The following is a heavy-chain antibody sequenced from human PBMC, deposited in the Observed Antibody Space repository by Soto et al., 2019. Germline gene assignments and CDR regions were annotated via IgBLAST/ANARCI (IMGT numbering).Heavy chain of an antibody. CDR2: IYYSGTT. J-gene: IGHJ4*02. Sequence: PSETLSLTCAVSGYSISSSNWWGWIRQPPGKGLEWIGYIYYSGTTYYNPSLKSRVTMSVDTSKNQFSLKLTSVTAADTAVYCCASSEFHWGQGTLVTVSS. D-gene: IGHD3-10*01. CDR1: GYSISSSNW. CDR3: ASSEFH. V-gene: IGHV4-28*01.